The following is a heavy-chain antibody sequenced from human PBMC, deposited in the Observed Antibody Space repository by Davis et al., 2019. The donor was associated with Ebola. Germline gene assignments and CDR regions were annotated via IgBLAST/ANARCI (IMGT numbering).Heavy chain of an antibody. CDR1: GFTFSSYS. CDR3: ARDASGTNYFYHGMDV. V-gene: IGHV3-21*01. CDR2: ISSSSSYI. J-gene: IGHJ6*04. Sequence: GESLKISCAASGFTFSSYSMNWVRQAPGKGLEWVSSISSSSSYIYYADSVKGRFTISRDNAKNSLYLQMNSLRAEDTAVYYCARDASGTNYFYHGMDVWGKGTTVTVSS. D-gene: IGHD3-10*01.